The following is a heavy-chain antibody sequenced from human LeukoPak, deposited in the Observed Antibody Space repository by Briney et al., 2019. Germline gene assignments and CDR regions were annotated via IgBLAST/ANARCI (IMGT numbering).Heavy chain of an antibody. D-gene: IGHD3-10*02. Sequence: GGSLRLSCAASGFTFSNNAMHWVRQAPGKGLEWVSSISGGGGETYYVDSVKGRFTISRDNAKNSLYLQMNSLRAEDTAVYYCAELGITMIGGVWGKGTTVTISS. CDR1: GFTFSNNA. J-gene: IGHJ6*04. CDR3: AELGITMIGGV. CDR2: ISGGGGET. V-gene: IGHV3-21*01.